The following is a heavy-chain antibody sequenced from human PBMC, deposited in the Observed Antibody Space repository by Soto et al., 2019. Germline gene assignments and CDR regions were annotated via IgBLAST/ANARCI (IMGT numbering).Heavy chain of an antibody. CDR2: ISSSGSTI. D-gene: IGHD3-10*01. J-gene: IGHJ6*01. V-gene: IGHV3-48*03. CDR3: ARADVLLWFGELLPNYYYYGMDV. Sequence: EVQLVESGGGLVQPGGSLRLSCAASGFTFSSYEMNWVRQAPGKGLEWVSYISSSGSTIYYADSVKGRFTISRDNAKNSLYLQMNSLRAEDTAVYYCARADVLLWFGELLPNYYYYGMDVW. CDR1: GFTFSSYE.